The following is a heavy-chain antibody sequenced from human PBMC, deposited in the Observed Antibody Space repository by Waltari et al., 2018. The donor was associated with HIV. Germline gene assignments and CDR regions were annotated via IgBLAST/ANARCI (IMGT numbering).Heavy chain of an antibody. Sequence: VQLHESGPGMVKPSETLSLTCAVSGYSISSDYYWGWIRQPPGKGLEWIGSASRSGSTYYSPSLKSRVTISVDTSKNQFSLKLNSVAAADTAVDYCGSGSRRGHSHGIDYWGQGTLVTVSS. J-gene: IGHJ4*02. CDR2: ASRSGST. CDR3: GSGSRRGHSHGIDY. D-gene: IGHD5-18*01. CDR1: GYSISSDYY. V-gene: IGHV4-38-2*01.